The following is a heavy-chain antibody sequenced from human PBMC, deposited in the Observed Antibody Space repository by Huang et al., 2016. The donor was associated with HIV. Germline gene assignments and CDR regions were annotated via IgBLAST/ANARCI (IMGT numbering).Heavy chain of an antibody. CDR1: GYTFTSYG. D-gene: IGHD3-22*01. Sequence: QIQLMQSGPELKQHGASVKVSCKASGYTFTSYGITLVRQAPGQGPEWLVWVGASSGDTEDAQKFQGIVTLNTDTATNIAYMELRSLRSDDTAKYYCARDPKYHRIGYYRQRRGIDIWGQGTMVIVSS. CDR2: VGASSGDT. J-gene: IGHJ3*02. V-gene: IGHV1-18*01. CDR3: ARDPKYHRIGYYRQRRGIDI.